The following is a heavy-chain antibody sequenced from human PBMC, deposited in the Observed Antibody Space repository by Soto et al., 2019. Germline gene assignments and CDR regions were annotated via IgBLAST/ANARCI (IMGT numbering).Heavy chain of an antibody. V-gene: IGHV4-31*03. CDR2: IYYSGGT. Sequence: QVQLQESGPGLVKPSQTLSLTCTVSGGSISSGGYYWSWIRQHPGKGLEWIGYIYYSGGTYYNPSLKSRVTISVDTSKNQFSLKLTSVTAADTAVDYCARVRAAAAGTVFDYWGQGTLVTVSS. CDR1: GGSISSGGYY. CDR3: ARVRAAAAGTVFDY. J-gene: IGHJ4*02. D-gene: IGHD6-13*01.